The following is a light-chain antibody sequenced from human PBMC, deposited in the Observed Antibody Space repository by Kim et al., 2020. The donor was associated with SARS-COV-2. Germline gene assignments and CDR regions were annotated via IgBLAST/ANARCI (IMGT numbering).Light chain of an antibody. CDR2: GAS. CDR3: HQYNNWPYT. Sequence: EIVMTQSPATLSVSPGERATLSCRASQSVSSNLVWYQHKPGQAPRLLIYGASTRATGIPARFSGSGSGTEFTLTISSLQSEDFAVYYCHQYNNWPYTFGQGTKLEI. J-gene: IGKJ2*01. CDR1: QSVSSN. V-gene: IGKV3-15*01.